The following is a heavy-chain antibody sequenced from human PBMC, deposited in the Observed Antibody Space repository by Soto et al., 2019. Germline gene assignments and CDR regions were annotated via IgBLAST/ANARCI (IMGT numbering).Heavy chain of an antibody. V-gene: IGHV4-61*01. Sequence: SETLSLTCTVSGGTVSSGSYYWSWIRQPPGKGLEWIGYIYYSGSTNYNPSLKSRVTISVDTSKNQFSLKLSSVTAADTAVYYCARDGGDYDSWSGYYYYGMDVWGQGTTVTVSS. D-gene: IGHD3-3*01. CDR3: ARDGGDYDSWSGYYYYGMDV. J-gene: IGHJ6*02. CDR2: IYYSGST. CDR1: GGTVSSGSYY.